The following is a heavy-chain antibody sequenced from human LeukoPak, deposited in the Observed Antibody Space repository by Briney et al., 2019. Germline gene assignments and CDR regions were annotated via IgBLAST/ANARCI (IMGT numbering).Heavy chain of an antibody. CDR1: GFTFSDYY. CDR3: ARDGGDTAMGTLPFDY. Sequence: GGSLRLSCAASGFTFSDYYVSWIRQAPGKGLEWVSYISSSGSTIYYADSVKGRFTISRDNAKNSLYLQMNSLRAEDTAVYYCARDGGDTAMGTLPFDYWGQGTLVTVSS. D-gene: IGHD5-18*01. J-gene: IGHJ4*02. V-gene: IGHV3-11*01. CDR2: ISSSGSTI.